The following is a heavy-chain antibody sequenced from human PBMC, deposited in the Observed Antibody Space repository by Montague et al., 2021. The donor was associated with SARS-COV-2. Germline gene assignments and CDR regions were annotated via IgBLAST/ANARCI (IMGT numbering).Heavy chain of an antibody. Sequence: SETLSLTCTVSGGSISGYYWTWIRQPPGKGLEWIGYIFYNGDTNHNPSLKSRVTISVDTSKNQFSLKLSSVTAADTAVYYCATHRQHHNHWGQGTMVAVSS. CDR2: IFYNGDT. J-gene: IGHJ5*02. D-gene: IGHD6-13*01. V-gene: IGHV4-59*08. CDR3: ATHRQHHNH. CDR1: GGSISGYY.